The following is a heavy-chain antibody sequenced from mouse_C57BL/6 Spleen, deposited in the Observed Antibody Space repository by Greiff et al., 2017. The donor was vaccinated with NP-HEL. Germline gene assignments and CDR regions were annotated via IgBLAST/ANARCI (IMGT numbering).Heavy chain of an antibody. CDR3: TGTGNPHFDY. CDR1: GFTFSNYW. D-gene: IGHD4-1*01. J-gene: IGHJ2*01. Sequence: EVNVEESGGGLVQPGGSMKLSCVASGFTFSNYWMNWVRQSPEKGLAWVAQIRLKSDNYATHYAESVKGRFTISRDDSNSSVYLQMNNLRAEDTGIYYCTGTGNPHFDYWGQGTTLTVSS. V-gene: IGHV6-3*01. CDR2: IRLKSDNYAT.